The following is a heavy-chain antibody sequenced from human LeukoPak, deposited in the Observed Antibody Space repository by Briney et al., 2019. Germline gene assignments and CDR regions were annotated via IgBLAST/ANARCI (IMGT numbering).Heavy chain of an antibody. Sequence: PSETLSLTCAVSGGSISSGGYSWSWIRQPPGKGLEWIGYIYHSGSTYYNPSLKSRVTISVDRSKNQFSLKLSSVTAADTAVYYCASSGKYYYYGMDVWGQGTTVTVSS. V-gene: IGHV4-30-2*01. CDR3: ASSGKYYYYGMDV. J-gene: IGHJ6*02. D-gene: IGHD3-10*01. CDR1: GGSISSGGYS. CDR2: IYHSGST.